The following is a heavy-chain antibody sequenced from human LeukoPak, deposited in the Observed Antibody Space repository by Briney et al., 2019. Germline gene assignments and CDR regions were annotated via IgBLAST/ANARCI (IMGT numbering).Heavy chain of an antibody. V-gene: IGHV3-74*01. J-gene: IGHJ5*02. CDR3: VRGGPSTWS. Sequence: PGGSLRLSCAASGFTFKLYWMYWVRQVPGKGPVWIARINDDGSDTVYADSVKGRFTISRDDAKNMLFLQMNSLRGEDTAVYHCVRGGPSTWSWGQGTLVTVSS. CDR2: INDDGSDT. D-gene: IGHD2-15*01. CDR1: GFTFKLYW.